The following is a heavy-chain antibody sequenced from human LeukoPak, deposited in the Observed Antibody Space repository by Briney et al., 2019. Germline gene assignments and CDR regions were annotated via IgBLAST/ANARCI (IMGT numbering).Heavy chain of an antibody. Sequence: GGSLRLSCTASGFTFSAYAMSWVRQAPGKGLEWVSSIGVSGGVTFYADSVKGRFTISRDNSKSTFYLNINSLRGEDTALYYCAKDRAIWAFDIWGQGTTGTVSA. CDR1: GFTFSAYA. V-gene: IGHV3-23*01. CDR3: AKDRAIWAFDI. CDR2: IGVSGGVT. D-gene: IGHD3-9*01. J-gene: IGHJ3*02.